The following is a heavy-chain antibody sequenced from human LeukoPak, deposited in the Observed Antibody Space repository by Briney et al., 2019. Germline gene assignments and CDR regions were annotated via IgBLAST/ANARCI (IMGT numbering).Heavy chain of an antibody. D-gene: IGHD5-12*01. V-gene: IGHV3-30*02. CDR2: IRYDGSNE. Sequence: GGSLRLSCATPGFTFSSNGLHWVRQALGKGLEWVAFIRYDGSNEYYADSVKGRFTISRDNSKNTRYLQMNSLRTEDTAVYYCAKTGYSGSAYGTWYFDYWGQGTLVTVSS. CDR1: GFTFSSNG. J-gene: IGHJ4*02. CDR3: AKTGYSGSAYGTWYFDY.